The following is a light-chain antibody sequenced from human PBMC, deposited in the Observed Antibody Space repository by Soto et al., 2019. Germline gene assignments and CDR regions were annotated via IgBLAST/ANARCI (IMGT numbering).Light chain of an antibody. V-gene: IGLV2-8*01. CDR2: EVT. J-gene: IGLJ3*02. CDR1: SSDIGGYDH. CDR3: GSFAGPVWV. Sequence: QSALTQPPSASGSPGQSVTISCTGTSSDIGGYDHVSWYRQDPGKAPKDMIYEVTKRPSGVPDRFSGSKAGNTASLTVFGLQAEDEANYYCGSFAGPVWVFGGGTKLTVL.